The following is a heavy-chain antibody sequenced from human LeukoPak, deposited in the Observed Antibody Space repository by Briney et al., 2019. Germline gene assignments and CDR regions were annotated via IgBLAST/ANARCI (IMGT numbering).Heavy chain of an antibody. Sequence: ASVKVSCKASGYTFTGYYMHWVRQAPGQGLEWMGWISAYNGNTNYAQKLQGRVTMTTDTSTSTAYMELRSLRSDDTAVYYCARDSSGYPYYFDYWGQGTLVTVSS. CDR2: ISAYNGNT. D-gene: IGHD3-22*01. CDR1: GYTFTGYY. V-gene: IGHV1-18*04. J-gene: IGHJ4*02. CDR3: ARDSSGYPYYFDY.